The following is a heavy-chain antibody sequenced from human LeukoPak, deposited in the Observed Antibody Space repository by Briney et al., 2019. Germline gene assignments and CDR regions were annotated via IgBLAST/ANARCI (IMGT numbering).Heavy chain of an antibody. Sequence: GGSLRLSYAASGFTFSSYAMHWVRQAPGKGLEYVSAINSNGGSTYYANSVKGRFTISRDNSKNTLYLQMGSLRAEDMAVYYCARVGVAGVIWGQGTLVTVSS. D-gene: IGHD2-15*01. CDR1: GFTFSSYA. CDR3: ARVGVAGVI. V-gene: IGHV3-64*01. J-gene: IGHJ4*02. CDR2: INSNGGST.